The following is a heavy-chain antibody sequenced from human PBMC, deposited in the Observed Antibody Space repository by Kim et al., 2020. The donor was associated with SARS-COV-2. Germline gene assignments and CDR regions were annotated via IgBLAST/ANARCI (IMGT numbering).Heavy chain of an antibody. D-gene: IGHD6-19*01. V-gene: IGHV3-74*01. CDR3: ARRAYSSGWWYFDY. Sequence: VGSLRLSCAASGFTLTGYWMHWVRQAPGKGLVWVSRISGDGSSTSYADSVKGRFTISRDNAKNTLYLQMNSLRVEDTAVYYCARRAYSSGWWYFDYWGQGTLVTVSS. CDR2: ISGDGSST. J-gene: IGHJ4*02. CDR1: GFTLTGYW.